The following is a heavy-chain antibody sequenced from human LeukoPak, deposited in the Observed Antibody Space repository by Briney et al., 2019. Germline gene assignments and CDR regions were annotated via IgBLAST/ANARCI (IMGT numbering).Heavy chain of an antibody. CDR1: GYTFTSYT. D-gene: IGHD2-21*02. CDR3: ARGQSYCGGDCYRLRAYDAFDI. J-gene: IGHJ3*02. V-gene: IGHV1-3*03. Sequence: ASVKVSCKASGYTFTSYTIHWVRQAPGQSLEWMGWISVGNGDSKCSQEFQGRVTMTRDMSTSTVYMELSSLRSEDTAVYYCARGQSYCGGDCYRLRAYDAFDIWGQGTMVTVSS. CDR2: ISVGNGDS.